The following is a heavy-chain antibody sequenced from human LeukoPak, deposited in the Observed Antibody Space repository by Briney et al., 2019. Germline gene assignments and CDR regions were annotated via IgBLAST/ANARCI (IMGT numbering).Heavy chain of an antibody. Sequence: AGESLKISCKGSGYDFSKYYIGWVRQMPGGGLEWMAVFYPGNSIPTYSPSFQGQVTMSVDNSITTAYLQWSSLKASDTAMYYCARCTTWYSGVYWGQGTLVTVSS. V-gene: IGHV5-51*01. J-gene: IGHJ4*02. CDR1: GYDFSKYY. D-gene: IGHD6-13*01. CDR3: ARCTTWYSGVY. CDR2: FYPGNSIP.